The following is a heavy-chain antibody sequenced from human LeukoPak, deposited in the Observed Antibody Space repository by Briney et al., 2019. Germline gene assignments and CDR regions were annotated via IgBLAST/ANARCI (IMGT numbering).Heavy chain of an antibody. Sequence: ASVKVSCKASGYTFTSYAIHWVRQAPGQRLEWMGWISAGNGNTKYSQNFQGRVTFISNTSATTAFMELSSLRSADAAVYYCARDSGSGSNDYWGQGTLVTVSS. J-gene: IGHJ4*02. V-gene: IGHV1-3*01. D-gene: IGHD1-26*01. CDR2: ISAGNGNT. CDR1: GYTFTSYA. CDR3: ARDSGSGSNDY.